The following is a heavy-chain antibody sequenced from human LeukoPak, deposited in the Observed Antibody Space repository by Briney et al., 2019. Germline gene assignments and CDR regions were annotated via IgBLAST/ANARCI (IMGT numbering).Heavy chain of an antibody. D-gene: IGHD2-2*01. V-gene: IGHV3-21*01. J-gene: IGHJ4*02. CDR3: ARDNEYQPTTLDY. CDR2: ISSSSSYI. CDR1: GFTFSSYS. Sequence: GGSLRLSCAASGFTFSSYSMNWVRQAPGKGLEWVSSISSSSSYIYYADSVKGRFTISRDNAKNSLYLQMNSLRAEDTAVYYCARDNEYQPTTLDYWGQGTLVTVSS.